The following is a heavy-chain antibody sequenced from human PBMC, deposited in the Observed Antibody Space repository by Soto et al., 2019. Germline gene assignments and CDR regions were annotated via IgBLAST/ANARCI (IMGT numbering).Heavy chain of an antibody. CDR1: SGSISSSNW. J-gene: IGHJ6*03. V-gene: IGHV4-4*02. CDR3: GRIEVDGTGIGYYYYYKDV. CDR2: IYHSGST. Sequence: SETLSLTCAVSSGSISSSNWWSWVRQPPGKGLEWIGEIYHSGSTNYNPSLKSRVTISVDKSKNQFSLKLSSVTAADTAVYYCGRIEVDGTGIGYYYYYKDVWGKGTTVTVP. D-gene: IGHD6-19*01.